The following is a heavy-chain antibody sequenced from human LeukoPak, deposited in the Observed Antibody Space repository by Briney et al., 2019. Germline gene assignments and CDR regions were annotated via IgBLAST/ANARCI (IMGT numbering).Heavy chain of an antibody. D-gene: IGHD6-19*01. V-gene: IGHV3-74*01. CDR2: INSDGNTT. Sequence: GGSLRLSCAASGFTFSSYCMHWVRQAPGKGLVWVSRINSDGNTTNYADSVKGRFTISRDNAKNTLYLQMNSLRAEDTSVYYCARRGAVAGTVDYWGQGTLVTVSS. CDR3: ARRGAVAGTVDY. J-gene: IGHJ4*02. CDR1: GFTFSSYC.